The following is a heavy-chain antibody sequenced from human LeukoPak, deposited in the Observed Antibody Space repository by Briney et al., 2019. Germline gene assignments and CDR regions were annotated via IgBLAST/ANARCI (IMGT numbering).Heavy chain of an antibody. CDR1: GGSFSGYY. D-gene: IGHD5-12*01. CDR3: ARYGRLRWAKFQDTRRYYGMDV. CDR2: INHSGST. Sequence: SETLSLTCAVYGGSFSGYYWSWIRQPPGKGLEWIGEINHSGSTNYNPSLKSRVTISVDTSKNQFSLKLSSVTAADTAVYYCARYGRLRWAKFQDTRRYYGMDVWGQGTTVTVSS. V-gene: IGHV4-34*01. J-gene: IGHJ6*02.